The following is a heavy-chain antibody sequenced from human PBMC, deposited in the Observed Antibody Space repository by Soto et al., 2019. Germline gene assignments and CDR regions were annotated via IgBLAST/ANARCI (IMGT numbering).Heavy chain of an antibody. D-gene: IGHD6-6*01. CDR2: IYPGDSEI. V-gene: IGHV5-51*01. Sequence: AGESLKISCQASGYSFTTYWIAWVRQTPGRGLEWMGIIYPGDSEIKYSPSFDGQVTFSVDKSTSTAYLQWIGLKTSDTGMYFCARSSAGNSLAPFDFWGQGSLVTVSS. CDR1: GYSFTTYW. J-gene: IGHJ4*02. CDR3: ARSSAGNSLAPFDF.